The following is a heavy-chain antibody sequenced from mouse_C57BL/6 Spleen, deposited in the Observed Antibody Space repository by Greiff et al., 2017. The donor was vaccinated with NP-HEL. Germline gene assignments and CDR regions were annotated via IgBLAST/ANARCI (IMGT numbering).Heavy chain of an antibody. J-gene: IGHJ4*01. V-gene: IGHV1-64*01. D-gene: IGHD2-12*01. CDR3: AREGSYDSPVDY. Sequence: VQLQQPGAELVKPGASVKLSCKASGYTFTSYWMHWVKQRPGQGLEWIGMIHPNSGSTNYNEKFKSKATLTVDKSSSTAYMQLLSLTSEDSAVYDCAREGSYDSPVDYWGQGTSVTVSS. CDR1: GYTFTSYW. CDR2: IHPNSGST.